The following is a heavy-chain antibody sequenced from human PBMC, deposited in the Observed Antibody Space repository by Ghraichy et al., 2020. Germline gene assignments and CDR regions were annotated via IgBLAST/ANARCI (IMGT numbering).Heavy chain of an antibody. CDR1: GFTFSSYS. CDR3: ARGVYSNSSGRFDP. Sequence: GESLRLSCAASGFTFSSYSMDWVRQAPGKGLEWVSYISSSGSTIYYADSVKGRFTISRDNAKNSLYLQMNSLRDEDTAVYYCARGVYSNSSGRFDPWGQGTLVTVSS. CDR2: ISSSGSTI. J-gene: IGHJ5*02. V-gene: IGHV3-48*02. D-gene: IGHD6-6*01.